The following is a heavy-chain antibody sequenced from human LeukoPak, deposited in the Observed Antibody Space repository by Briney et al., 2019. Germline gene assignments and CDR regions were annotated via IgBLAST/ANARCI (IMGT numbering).Heavy chain of an antibody. Sequence: PGGSLRLSCTASGITFTNAWMSWVRQAPGKGLEWAGRILSKSEGGTTDYAAPVKGRFTISRDDSKDTLYLQMNSLKIEDTGVYYCTTDPYDIWGQGTLVIVSS. V-gene: IGHV3-15*01. CDR1: GITFTNAW. CDR2: ILSKSEGGTT. D-gene: IGHD3-16*01. J-gene: IGHJ4*02. CDR3: TTDPYDI.